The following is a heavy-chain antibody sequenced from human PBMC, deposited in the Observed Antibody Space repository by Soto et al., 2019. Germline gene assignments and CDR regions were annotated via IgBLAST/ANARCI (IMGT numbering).Heavy chain of an antibody. Sequence: EVQLLETGGGLVQPGGSLRLSCAASGFTFTSYAISWVRQAPGKGLEWVSAMSGSGGTTYYADSVRGRFIISKDNSKNTLYLQMNGLRADDTAVYYCAKATNDYLSLGFDSWGQGALVTVSS. J-gene: IGHJ4*02. V-gene: IGHV3-23*01. CDR3: AKATNDYLSLGFDS. CDR1: GFTFTSYA. CDR2: MSGSGGTT. D-gene: IGHD4-17*01.